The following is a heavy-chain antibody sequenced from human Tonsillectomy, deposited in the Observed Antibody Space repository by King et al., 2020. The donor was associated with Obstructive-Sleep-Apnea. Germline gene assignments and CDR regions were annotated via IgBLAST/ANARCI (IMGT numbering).Heavy chain of an antibody. CDR2: ISWNSGSI. CDR1: GFTFDDYA. D-gene: IGHD6-19*01. Sequence: VQLVESGGGLVQPGRSLRLSCAASGFTFDDYAMHWVRQAPGKGLEWVSGISWNSGSIGYAESVKGRFTISRDNAKNSLHLQMNSLRAEDTALYYCARDRSSGWYGPLDYWGQGTLVTVSS. CDR3: ARDRSSGWYGPLDY. V-gene: IGHV3-9*01. J-gene: IGHJ4*02.